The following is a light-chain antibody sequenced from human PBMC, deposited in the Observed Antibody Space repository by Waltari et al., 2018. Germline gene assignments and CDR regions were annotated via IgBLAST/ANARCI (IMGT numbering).Light chain of an antibody. CDR1: QNINNY. Sequence: EIVLTQSPATLSLSPGERATLSCRASQNINNYLAWYQQRPGQAPRILIYDASTRATGIPARFSGSGSGTDFTLTISSLEPEDFAIYYCQRRSNWPPTLTFGGGTKVEIK. J-gene: IGKJ4*01. CDR3: QRRSNWPPTLT. V-gene: IGKV3-11*01. CDR2: DAS.